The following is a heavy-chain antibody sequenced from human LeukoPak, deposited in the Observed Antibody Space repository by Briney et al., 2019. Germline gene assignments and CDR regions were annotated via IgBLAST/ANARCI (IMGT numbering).Heavy chain of an antibody. CDR3: ARGPPYCSSTSCRKTKSYGMDV. CDR1: GYTFTSYD. CDR2: MNPNSGNT. Sequence: ASVKVSCKASGYTFTSYDINWVRQATGQGLEWMGWMNPNSGNTGYAQKFQGRVTMTRNTSISTAYMELSSLRSEDTAAYYCARGPPYCSSTSCRKTKSYGMDVWGQGTTVTVSS. D-gene: IGHD2-2*01. J-gene: IGHJ6*02. V-gene: IGHV1-8*01.